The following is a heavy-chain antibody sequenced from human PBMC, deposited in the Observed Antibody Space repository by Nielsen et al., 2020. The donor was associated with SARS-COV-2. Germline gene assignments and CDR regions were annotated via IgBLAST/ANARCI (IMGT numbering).Heavy chain of an antibody. Sequence: GESLKIFCAASGFTFSSYSMNWVRQAPGKGLEWVSSISSSSSYIYYADSVKGRFTISRDNAKNSLYLQMNSLRAEDTAVYYCARDLIRAPPDYWGQGTLVTVSS. CDR2: ISSSSSYI. V-gene: IGHV3-21*04. J-gene: IGHJ4*02. CDR3: ARDLIRAPPDY. CDR1: GFTFSSYS. D-gene: IGHD3-10*01.